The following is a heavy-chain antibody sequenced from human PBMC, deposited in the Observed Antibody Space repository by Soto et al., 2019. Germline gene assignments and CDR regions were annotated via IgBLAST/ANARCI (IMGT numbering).Heavy chain of an antibody. CDR3: ARPAYCGGGCYYYFDN. D-gene: IGHD2-21*02. V-gene: IGHV1-2*02. CDR2: INANSGGT. Sequence: ASVKVSCKTSRYTFTDYYMHWLRRAPGQGLEWLGWINANSGGTVYAQKFQGRVTMTRDTSISTAYMELSGLTSDDTAVYYCARPAYCGGGCYYYFDNWGQGTLVTVSS. J-gene: IGHJ4*02. CDR1: RYTFTDYY.